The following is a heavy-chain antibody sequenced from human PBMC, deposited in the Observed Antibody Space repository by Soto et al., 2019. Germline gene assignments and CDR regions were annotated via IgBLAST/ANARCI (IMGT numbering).Heavy chain of an antibody. J-gene: IGHJ4*02. D-gene: IGHD3-22*01. CDR3: ARATYYYDRSGYLYYFDY. V-gene: IGHV4-59*01. Sequence: WTWIRQPPGKGLEWIGYIYYTGSTNYNPSLKSRVTVSVDTSKNQFSLKLSSVTAADTAVYYCARATYYYDRSGYLYYFDYWGQGTLVTVSS. CDR2: IYYTGST.